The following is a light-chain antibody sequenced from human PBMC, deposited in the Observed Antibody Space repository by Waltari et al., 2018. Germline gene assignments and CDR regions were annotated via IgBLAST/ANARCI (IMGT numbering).Light chain of an antibody. V-gene: IGKV1-5*01. CDR2: GAA. J-gene: IGKJ1*01. CDR3: HQYHTYLWT. CDR1: QSISKF. Sequence: DIQMTQSPSTLSAFVGDRVTITCRASQSISKFLAWYQLKPGKAPKLLIYGAATLDGGVPSRFSGSVSGAEFTLTISSLQPDDVATYHCHQYHTYLWTFGQGTKVEIK.